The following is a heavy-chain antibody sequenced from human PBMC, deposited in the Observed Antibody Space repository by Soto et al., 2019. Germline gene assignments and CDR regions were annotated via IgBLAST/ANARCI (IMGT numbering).Heavy chain of an antibody. V-gene: IGHV4-34*01. J-gene: IGHJ4*01. Sequence: LSLTCVVYVESFGGFYWSWVRQSPGKGLEWIGEISQTETTAYSPSLKSRVSISADTSKKQFSLTLTSVTAADTAVYYCVHSPNVAVDHWGHGTLVTVSS. CDR2: ISQTETT. CDR1: VESFGGFY. D-gene: IGHD2-15*01. CDR3: VHSPNVAVDH.